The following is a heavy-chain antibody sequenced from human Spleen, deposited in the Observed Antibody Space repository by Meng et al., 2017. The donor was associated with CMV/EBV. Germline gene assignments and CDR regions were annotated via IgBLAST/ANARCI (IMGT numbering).Heavy chain of an antibody. Sequence: SLKISCAASGFTFDDYAMHWVRQAPGKGLEWVSGISWNSGSIGYADSVKGRFTISRDNSKNTVYLQMNGLRAEDTAIYYCAKDGGVVVAAIPHYYYYGMDVWGQGTTVTVSS. CDR2: ISWNSGSI. D-gene: IGHD2-15*01. CDR1: GFTFDDYA. CDR3: AKDGGVVVAAIPHYYYYGMDV. J-gene: IGHJ6*02. V-gene: IGHV3-9*01.